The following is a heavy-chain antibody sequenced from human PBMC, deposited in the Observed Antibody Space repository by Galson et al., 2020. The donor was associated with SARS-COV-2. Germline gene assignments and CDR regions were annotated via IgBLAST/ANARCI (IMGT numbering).Heavy chain of an antibody. D-gene: IGHD2-2*01. CDR3: ASVGYCSSTSCRTYYDLWGADRGPQPYFDY. CDR1: GFTFSSYA. Sequence: GGSLRLSCAASGFTFSSYAMHWVRQAPGKGLEWVAVISYDGSNKYYADSVKGRFTISRDNSKNTLYLQMNSLRAEDTAVYYCASVGYCSSTSCRTYYDLWGADRGPQPYFDYWGQGTLVTVSS. V-gene: IGHV3-30*04. J-gene: IGHJ4*02. CDR2: ISYDGSNK.